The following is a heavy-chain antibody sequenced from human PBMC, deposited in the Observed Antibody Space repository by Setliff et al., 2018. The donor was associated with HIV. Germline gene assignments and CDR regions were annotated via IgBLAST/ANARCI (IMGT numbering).Heavy chain of an antibody. V-gene: IGHV4-59*13. CDR3: ARGRVTLNGVAAGHHYMDV. Sequence: ETLSLTCTVSGGFIGTYYWSWIRQSPGKGLEWIGSVYYTGSTNYNPSLESRVTMSVDTSKNQFSLRLMSLTAADTAIYYCARGRVTLNGVAAGHHYMDVWGKGNTVPVSS. D-gene: IGHD3-3*01. CDR1: GGFIGTYY. J-gene: IGHJ6*03. CDR2: VYYTGST.